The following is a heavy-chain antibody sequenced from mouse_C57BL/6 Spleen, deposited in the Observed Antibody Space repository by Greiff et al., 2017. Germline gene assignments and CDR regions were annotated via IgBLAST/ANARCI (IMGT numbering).Heavy chain of an antibody. CDR3: ERHEKGAYYYGSSSYAMDY. CDR1: GYTFTEYT. J-gene: IGHJ4*01. D-gene: IGHD1-1*01. CDR2: FYPGSGSI. V-gene: IGHV1-62-2*01. Sequence: QVQLQQSGAELVKPGASVKLSCKASGYTFTEYTIHWVKQRSGQGLEWIGWFYPGSGSIKYNEKFKDKATLTADTSSSTAYMELRRLTSEDSAVYFCERHEKGAYYYGSSSYAMDYWGQGTSGTVSS.